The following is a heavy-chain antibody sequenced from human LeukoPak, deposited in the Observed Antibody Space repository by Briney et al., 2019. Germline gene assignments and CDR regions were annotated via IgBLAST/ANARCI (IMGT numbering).Heavy chain of an antibody. D-gene: IGHD6-13*01. V-gene: IGHV3-21*01. CDR1: GFTFISYS. Sequence: GGSLRLSCATSGFTFISYSMDWVRQAPGKGLEWVSSISSGSDYIYYADSVKGRFTISRDNSKNTLYLQMNSLRAEDTAVYYCARDRVSRNVPLVDYWGQGTLVTVSS. CDR3: ARDRVSRNVPLVDY. J-gene: IGHJ4*02. CDR2: ISSGSDYI.